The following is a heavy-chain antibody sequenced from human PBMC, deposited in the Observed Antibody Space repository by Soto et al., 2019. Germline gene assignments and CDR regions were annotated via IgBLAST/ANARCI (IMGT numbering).Heavy chain of an antibody. J-gene: IGHJ6*02. V-gene: IGHV1-8*01. Sequence: QVQLVQSGAEVKKPGASVKVSCKASGYTFTSYDINWVRQATGQGLEWMGWMNPNSGNTGYAQKFQGRVTMTRNTSISTADMELRSLSSEDTAVYYCARWPDGYYYYGMDVWGQGTKVTVSS. CDR2: MNPNSGNT. CDR3: ARWPDGYYYYGMDV. CDR1: GYTFTSYD.